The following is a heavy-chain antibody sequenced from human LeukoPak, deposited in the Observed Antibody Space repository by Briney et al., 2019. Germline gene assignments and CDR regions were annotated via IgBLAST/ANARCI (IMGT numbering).Heavy chain of an antibody. V-gene: IGHV4-38-2*02. CDR1: GYSISSGYY. CDR3: ARGDCSSTICYSPMDV. D-gene: IGHD2-2*01. Sequence: PSETLSLTCTVSGYSISSGYYWVWIRQTPGKGLEWIGGIYRSGSTNYNPSLKSRVTISVDTSKNQFSLKVNSVTAADTALYYCARGDCSSTICYSPMDVWGKGTTVTVSS. J-gene: IGHJ6*03. CDR2: IYRSGST.